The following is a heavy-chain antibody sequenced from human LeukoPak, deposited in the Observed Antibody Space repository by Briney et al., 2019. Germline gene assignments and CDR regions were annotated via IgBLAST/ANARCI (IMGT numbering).Heavy chain of an antibody. Sequence: PSETLSLTCTVSGGSISSYYWSWIRQPPGKGLEWIGEINHSGSTNYNPSLKSRVTISVDTSKNQFSLKLSSVTAADTAVYYCACRYDYGDYDNWFDPWGQGTLVTVSS. D-gene: IGHD4-17*01. CDR1: GGSISSYY. V-gene: IGHV4-34*01. CDR3: ACRYDYGDYDNWFDP. J-gene: IGHJ5*02. CDR2: INHSGST.